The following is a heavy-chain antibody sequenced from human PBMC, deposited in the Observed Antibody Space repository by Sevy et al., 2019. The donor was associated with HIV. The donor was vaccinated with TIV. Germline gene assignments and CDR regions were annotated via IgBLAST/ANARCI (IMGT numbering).Heavy chain of an antibody. V-gene: IGHV4-59*01. J-gene: IGHJ6*02. D-gene: IGHD2-2*01. CDR2: IYYSGST. Sequence: SETLSLTCTVSGGSISSYYWSWIRQPPGTGLEWIGYIYYSGSTNYNPSLKSRVTISVDTSKNQFSLKLSSVTAADTAVYYCARGLGYCSSTSCRIYYYYGMDVWGQRTTVTVSS. CDR3: ARGLGYCSSTSCRIYYYYGMDV. CDR1: GGSISSYY.